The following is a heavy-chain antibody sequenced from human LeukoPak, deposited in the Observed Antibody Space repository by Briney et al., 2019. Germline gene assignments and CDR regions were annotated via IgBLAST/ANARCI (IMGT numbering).Heavy chain of an antibody. Sequence: GASVTVSCKASVYTFPRYYVHWVRQAPRQGREWMGIINPSVGGTSYAQMFQGRLTLTKDTSTSTVYMDRSSLTPEDTAVYYCVRELHGGYFDYGGQGTLVTVSS. V-gene: IGHV1-46*01. D-gene: IGHD3-10*01. J-gene: IGHJ4*02. CDR1: VYTFPRYY. CDR2: INPSVGGT. CDR3: VRELHGGYFDY.